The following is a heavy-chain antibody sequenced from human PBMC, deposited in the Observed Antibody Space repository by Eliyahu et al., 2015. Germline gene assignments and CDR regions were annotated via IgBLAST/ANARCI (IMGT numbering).Heavy chain of an antibody. V-gene: IGHV3-11*05. Sequence: QVQLVESGGGLVKPGGSLRLSCSASGVTFSAYYXSWIRQAPGKGLEWVSYISSSSSYTNYADSVKGRFTISRDNAKKSLYLQMKSLRAEDTAVYYCVKYYYDSPRRPGFDYWGQGTLVTVSS. CDR1: GVTFSAYY. D-gene: IGHD3-22*01. CDR2: ISSSSSYT. CDR3: VKYYYDSPRRPGFDY. J-gene: IGHJ4*02.